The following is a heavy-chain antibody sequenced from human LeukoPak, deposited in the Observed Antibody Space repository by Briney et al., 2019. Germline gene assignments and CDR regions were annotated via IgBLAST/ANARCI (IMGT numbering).Heavy chain of an antibody. CDR2: INPSGGSP. CDR1: GYTFASHY. J-gene: IGHJ4*02. D-gene: IGHD6-19*01. CDR3: ARKYSYNSGGLDH. V-gene: IGHV1-46*01. Sequence: ASVKVSCKASGYTFASHYMHWVRQAPGQGLEWMGVINPSGGSPTYAQKFQGRVNMTRDTSTSTFYMELSSLRSEDTAKYYCARKYSYNSGGLDHWGQGALVTVPS.